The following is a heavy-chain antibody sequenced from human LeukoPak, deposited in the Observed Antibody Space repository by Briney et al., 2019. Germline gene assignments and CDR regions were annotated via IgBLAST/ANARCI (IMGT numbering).Heavy chain of an antibody. V-gene: IGHV3-30*04. Sequence: GGSLTLSCAASGFTFCSYAMHWVRQARGKGLEWVAVISYYGSNKYYADSVRGRFTISRDNSNNTLYLQMTSLRAEDPAVFYCATACCGDCYSDFWGQRTLFTVSS. CDR3: ATACCGDCYSDF. CDR1: GFTFCSYA. CDR2: ISYYGSNK. J-gene: IGHJ4*02. D-gene: IGHD2-21*02.